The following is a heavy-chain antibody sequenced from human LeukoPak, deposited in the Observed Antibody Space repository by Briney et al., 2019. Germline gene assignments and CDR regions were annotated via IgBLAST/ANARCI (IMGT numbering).Heavy chain of an antibody. CDR2: INHSGST. CDR3: ARRGIVVDLYYYYYMDV. V-gene: IGHV4-34*01. CDR1: GGSFSGYY. Sequence: PSETLSLTCAVYGGSFSGYYWSWIRQPPGKGLEWIGEINHSGSTNYNPSLKSRVTISVDTSKNQFSLKLSSVTAADTAMYYCARRGIVVDLYYYYYMDVWGKGTTVTISS. J-gene: IGHJ6*03. D-gene: IGHD3-22*01.